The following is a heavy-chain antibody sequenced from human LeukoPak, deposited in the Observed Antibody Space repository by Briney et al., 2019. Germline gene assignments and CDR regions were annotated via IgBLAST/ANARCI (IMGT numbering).Heavy chain of an antibody. CDR1: GGSFSGYY. CDR3: ARGRYYDYVWGTAASDAFDI. J-gene: IGHJ3*02. V-gene: IGHV4-34*01. CDR2: INHSGST. Sequence: PSETLSLTCAVYGGSFSGYYWSWIRQPPGKGLEWIGEINHSGSTNYNPSLKSRVTISVDTSKNQFSLKLSSVTAADTAVYYCARGRYYDYVWGTAASDAFDIWGQGTMVTVSS. D-gene: IGHD3-16*01.